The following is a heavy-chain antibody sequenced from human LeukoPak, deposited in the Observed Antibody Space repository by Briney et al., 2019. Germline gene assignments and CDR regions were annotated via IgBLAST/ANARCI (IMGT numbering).Heavy chain of an antibody. CDR1: GFTFSRHW. V-gene: IGHV3-7*01. Sequence: GGSLRLSCAASGFTFSRHWMSWVRQAPGKGPERVAHMNQDGSAIYSVDSVKGRFTISRDNDKNSLYLQMNGLTVADTAVYYCARTVPGYPDDYFDYWGQGTLVTVSS. D-gene: IGHD6-19*01. J-gene: IGHJ4*02. CDR3: ARTVPGYPDDYFDY. CDR2: MNQDGSAI.